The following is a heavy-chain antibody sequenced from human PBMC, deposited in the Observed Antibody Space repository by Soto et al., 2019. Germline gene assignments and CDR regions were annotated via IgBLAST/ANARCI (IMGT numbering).Heavy chain of an antibody. CDR1: GFTFISYG. Sequence: GGSLRLSCAASGFTFISYGMHWVRQAPGKGLEWVAVIWYDGSNKYYADSVKGRFTISRDNSKNTLYLQMNSLRAEDTAVYYCAREARGYSYGYSTYYYGMDVWGQGTTVTVSS. CDR2: IWYDGSNK. CDR3: AREARGYSYGYSTYYYGMDV. J-gene: IGHJ6*02. V-gene: IGHV3-33*01. D-gene: IGHD5-18*01.